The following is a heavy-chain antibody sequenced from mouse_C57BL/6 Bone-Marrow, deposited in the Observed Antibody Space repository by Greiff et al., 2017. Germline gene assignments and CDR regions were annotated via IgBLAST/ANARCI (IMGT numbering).Heavy chain of an antibody. V-gene: IGHV1-74*01. Sequence: QVQLQQPGAELVKPGASVKVSCKASGYTFTSYWMHWVKQRPGQGLEWIGRIHPSDSDTNYNQKFKGKATLTVDKSSSTAYMQLSSLTSEDSAVYYCAAITTVVAKKIDYFDYGGQGTTLTVSS. D-gene: IGHD1-1*01. CDR3: AAITTVVAKKIDYFDY. J-gene: IGHJ2*01. CDR2: IHPSDSDT. CDR1: GYTFTSYW.